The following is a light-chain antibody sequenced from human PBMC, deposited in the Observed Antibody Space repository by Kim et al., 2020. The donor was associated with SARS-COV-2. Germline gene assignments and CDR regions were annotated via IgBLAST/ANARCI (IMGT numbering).Light chain of an antibody. V-gene: IGKV1-39*01. CDR3: QQSYSDSPYT. Sequence: DIQMTQSPSSLSASVGDRVTIACRASQSIRTYLNWYQQKPGKAPKVLIYAASSLQVGVPSRFSGSGSGTVFTLTIRSLQPEDFATYYCQQSYSDSPYTFGQGTKLEI. CDR1: QSIRTY. CDR2: AAS. J-gene: IGKJ2*01.